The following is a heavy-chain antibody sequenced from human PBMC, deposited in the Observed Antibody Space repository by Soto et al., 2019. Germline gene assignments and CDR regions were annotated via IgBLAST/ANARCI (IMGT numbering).Heavy chain of an antibody. CDR2: ISAYNGNT. CDR3: ARAGRSWYPDGAYYLDY. V-gene: IGHV1-18*04. J-gene: IGHJ4*02. Sequence: QVQLVQSGAEVKKPGASVKVSCKASGYTFTSYGINWGRQAPGQGLEWTGWISAYNGNTNYAQKLQGRGTMTTDTSKSTAYMELRSLRSDDTAVDYCARAGRSWYPDGAYYLDYWGQGTLVTVSS. CDR1: GYTFTSYG. D-gene: IGHD6-13*01.